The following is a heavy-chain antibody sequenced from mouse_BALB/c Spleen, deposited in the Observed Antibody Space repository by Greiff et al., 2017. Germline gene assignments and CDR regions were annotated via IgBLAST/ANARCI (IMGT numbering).Heavy chain of an antibody. CDR2: ISTYYGNT. CDR3: ARSGDQYYFDY. D-gene: IGHD3-1*01. CDR1: SYTFTDYA. Sequence: VQLQQSGPELVRPGVSVKISCKGSSYTFTDYAMHWVKQSHAKSLEWIGVISTYYGNTNYNQKFKGKATMTVDKSSSTAYMELARLTSEDSAVYYCARSGDQYYFDYWGQGTTLTVSS. J-gene: IGHJ2*01. V-gene: IGHV1-67*01.